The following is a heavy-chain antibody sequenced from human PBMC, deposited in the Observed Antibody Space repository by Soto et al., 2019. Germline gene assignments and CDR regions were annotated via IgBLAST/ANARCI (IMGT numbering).Heavy chain of an antibody. Sequence: GESLKISCRGSGYSFTSYWIGWVRQMPGKGLEWMGIIYPGDSDTRYSPSFQGQVTISADKSISTAYLQWSSLKASDTAMYYCARRGYSGYAQGGYFDYWGQGTLVTVS. D-gene: IGHD5-12*01. CDR2: IYPGDSDT. CDR1: GYSFTSYW. CDR3: ARRGYSGYAQGGYFDY. V-gene: IGHV5-51*01. J-gene: IGHJ4*02.